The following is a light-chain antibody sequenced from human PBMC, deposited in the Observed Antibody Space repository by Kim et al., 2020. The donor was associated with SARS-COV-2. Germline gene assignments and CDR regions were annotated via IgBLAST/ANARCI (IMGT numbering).Light chain of an antibody. Sequence: EFVLTQSPGTLSLSPGERATLSCRASQTVRNNYIAWYQQKPGQAPRLLIYDASTRATGIPDRFSGSGSGTDFTLTISRLEPEDFAVYYCHQYGSSPYIFGQGTKLEI. J-gene: IGKJ2*01. CDR2: DAS. V-gene: IGKV3-20*01. CDR1: QTVRNNY. CDR3: HQYGSSPYI.